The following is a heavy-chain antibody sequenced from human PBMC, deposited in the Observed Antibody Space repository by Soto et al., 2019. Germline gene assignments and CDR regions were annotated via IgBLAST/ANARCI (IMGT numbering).Heavy chain of an antibody. CDR2: IYWDDDK. J-gene: IGHJ4*02. Sequence: QITLNESGPTVVKPTETLTLTCTFSGFSLTTSGLGVGWVRQSPGKAPEWLAFIYWDDDKRYSTSLKSRLTITKDTSKYQVVLTLANVDLADTATYYCAHRVLRAVFGLVTTTAIYFDFWGQGTPVVISS. CDR3: AHRVLRAVFGLVTTTAIYFDF. CDR1: GFSLTTSGLG. D-gene: IGHD3-3*01. V-gene: IGHV2-5*02.